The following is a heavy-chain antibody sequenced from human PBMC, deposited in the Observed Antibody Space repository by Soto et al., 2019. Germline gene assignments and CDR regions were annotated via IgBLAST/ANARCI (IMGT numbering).Heavy chain of an antibody. V-gene: IGHV3-9*01. CDR3: AKDMKWGGMTTIHYFDS. CDR1: GFTVDDYA. J-gene: IGHJ4*02. D-gene: IGHD4-17*01. Sequence: GGSLRLSCVASGFTVDDYAMHWVLQAPWKGLEWVSGISANGDNVDYADSVKGRFTVSRDNAKNSLFLQMNSLRPEDTALYYCAKDMKWGGMTTIHYFDSWGQGTQVTISS. CDR2: ISANGDNV.